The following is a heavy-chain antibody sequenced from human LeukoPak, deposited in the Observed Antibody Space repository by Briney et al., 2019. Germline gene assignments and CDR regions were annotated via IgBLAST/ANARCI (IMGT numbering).Heavy chain of an antibody. J-gene: IGHJ4*02. CDR1: GLTFSSSW. V-gene: IGHV3-7*01. Sequence: PGGSLRLSCAASGLTFSSSWMDWVRQAPGKGLEWVASINPEGSEKYSADSVKGRFTISRDNAKNSLYLQMDSLRVEDTAFYYCARDLAYSRLDYWGQGMLVTVSS. D-gene: IGHD5-18*01. CDR3: ARDLAYSRLDY. CDR2: INPEGSEK.